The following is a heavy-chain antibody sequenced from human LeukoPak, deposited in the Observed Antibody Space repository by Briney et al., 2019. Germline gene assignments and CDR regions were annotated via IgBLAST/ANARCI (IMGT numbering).Heavy chain of an antibody. J-gene: IGHJ4*02. D-gene: IGHD3-22*01. CDR1: GFIFSSYW. CDR2: IKQDGSEK. V-gene: IGHV3-7*01. Sequence: GGSLRLSCAASGFIFSSYWMSWVRQAPGKGLERVANIKQDGSEKYYVDSVKGRFTISRDNAKNSLYLQMNSLRAEDTAVYYCARGWPYYYDSSGYFYFDYWGQGTLVTVSS. CDR3: ARGWPYYYDSSGYFYFDY.